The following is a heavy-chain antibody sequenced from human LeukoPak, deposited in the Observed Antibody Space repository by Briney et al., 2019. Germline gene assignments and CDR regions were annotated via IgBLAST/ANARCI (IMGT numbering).Heavy chain of an antibody. J-gene: IGHJ4*02. CDR3: ARVGGSSWYLYYFDY. CDR2: IIPILGIA. CDR1: GYTLTELS. V-gene: IGHV1-69*04. Sequence: ASVKVSCKVSGYTLTELSMHWVRQAPGQGLEWMGRIIPILGIANYAQKFQGRVTITADKSTSTAYMELSSLRSEDTAVYYCARVGGSSWYLYYFDYWGQGTLVTVSS. D-gene: IGHD6-13*01.